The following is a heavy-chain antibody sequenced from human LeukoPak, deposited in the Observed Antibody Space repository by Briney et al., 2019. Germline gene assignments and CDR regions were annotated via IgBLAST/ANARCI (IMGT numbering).Heavy chain of an antibody. J-gene: IGHJ3*02. CDR1: GGTFSSYA. Sequence: GSSVEVSCKASGGTFSSYAISWVRQAPGQGLEWMGRIIPILGIANYAQKFQGRVTITADKSTSTAYMELSSLRSEDTAVYYCAREGVGATGGAFDIWGQGTMVTVSS. CDR2: IIPILGIA. D-gene: IGHD1-26*01. CDR3: AREGVGATGGAFDI. V-gene: IGHV1-69*04.